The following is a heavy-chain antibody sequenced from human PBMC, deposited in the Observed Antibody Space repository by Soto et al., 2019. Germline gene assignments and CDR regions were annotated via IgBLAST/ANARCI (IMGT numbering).Heavy chain of an antibody. CDR3: ARAVATIPLWFPDY. Sequence: ASVKVSCKASGYTFTSYGISWVRQAPGQGLECMGWISAYNGNTNYAQKLQGRGTMTTDTSTSTAYMELRSLRSDDTAVYYCARAVATIPLWFPDYWGQGTLVTVSS. V-gene: IGHV1-18*01. CDR1: GYTFTSYG. D-gene: IGHD5-12*01. J-gene: IGHJ4*02. CDR2: ISAYNGNT.